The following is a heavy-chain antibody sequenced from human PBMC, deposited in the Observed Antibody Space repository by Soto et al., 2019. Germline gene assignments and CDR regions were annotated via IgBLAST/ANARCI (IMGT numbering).Heavy chain of an antibody. Sequence: EAQLLESGGDLVQPGGSLKLSCAASGFPFRNFAMAWVRQAPGKGLEWVSIIANSGSSTYHGDSVKGRFTTSRDNSKGTLSLHMRGVRIDDTAVYFCARADLLWDSFDLWGQGTLVTVSS. CDR2: IANSGSST. V-gene: IGHV3-23*05. CDR3: ARADLLWDSFDL. CDR1: GFPFRNFA. D-gene: IGHD2-2*01. J-gene: IGHJ4*02.